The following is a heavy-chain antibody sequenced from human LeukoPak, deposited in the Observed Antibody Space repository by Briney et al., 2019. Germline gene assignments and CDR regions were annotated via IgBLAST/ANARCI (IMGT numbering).Heavy chain of an antibody. V-gene: IGHV4-4*07. D-gene: IGHD6-13*01. CDR1: GGSISSYY. CDR3: ARRGRGYSSSWYSY. CDR2: IYTSGST. Sequence: SETLSLTCTVSGGSISSYYWSWIRQPAGKGLEWIGRIYTSGSTNYNPSLKSRVTISVDTSKNQFSLKLSSVTAADTAVYYCARRGRGYSSSWYSYWGQGTLVTVSS. J-gene: IGHJ4*02.